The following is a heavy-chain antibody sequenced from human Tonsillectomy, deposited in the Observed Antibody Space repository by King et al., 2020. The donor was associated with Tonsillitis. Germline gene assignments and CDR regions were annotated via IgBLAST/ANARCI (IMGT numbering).Heavy chain of an antibody. V-gene: IGHV4-30-4*07. D-gene: IGHD4-17*01. Sequence: QLQESGPGLVKPSQTLTLTCAVSGDSINSASFSWNWIRQPPGKGLEWIGYINFSGATYYSPSLNRRVAISLDTSKNQFSLRLTSVTVADTAMYYCARAADYGANWIDPWGQGTLVIVSS. CDR2: INFSGAT. CDR3: ARAADYGANWIDP. J-gene: IGHJ5*02. CDR1: GDSINSASFS.